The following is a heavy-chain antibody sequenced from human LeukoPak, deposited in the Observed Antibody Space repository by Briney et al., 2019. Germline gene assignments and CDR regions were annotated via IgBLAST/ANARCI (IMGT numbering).Heavy chain of an antibody. V-gene: IGHV4-34*01. Sequence: PSETLSLTCAVYGGSFSGYYWSWIRQPPGKGLEWIGEINHSGSTNYNPSLKSRVTISVDTSKNQFSLKLSSVTAADTAVYYCALKVFVRNTRFDPWGQGTLVTVSS. D-gene: IGHD1-14*01. CDR2: INHSGST. CDR3: ALKVFVRNTRFDP. CDR1: GGSFSGYY. J-gene: IGHJ5*02.